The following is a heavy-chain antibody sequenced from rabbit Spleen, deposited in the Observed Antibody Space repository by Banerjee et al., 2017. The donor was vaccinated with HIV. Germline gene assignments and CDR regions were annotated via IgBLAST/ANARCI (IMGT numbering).Heavy chain of an antibody. Sequence: EESGGDLVKPEGSLTLTCTASGFSFSSSYWICCVRQAPGKGLEWIACIYAGSSGSTYYASWAKGRFTISKTSSTTVTLQMTSLTAADTATYFCARDPAYASSSGYNIPYLWGPGTLVTVS. D-gene: IGHD1-1*01. CDR3: ARDPAYASSSGYNIPYL. CDR1: GFSFSSSYW. V-gene: IGHV1S45*01. CDR2: IYAGSSGST. J-gene: IGHJ4*01.